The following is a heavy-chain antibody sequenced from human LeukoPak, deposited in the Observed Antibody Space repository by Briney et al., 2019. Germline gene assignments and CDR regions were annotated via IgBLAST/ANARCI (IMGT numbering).Heavy chain of an antibody. CDR2: INHSGST. CDR1: GGSFSGYY. CDR3: ARTSSSWYLGIRWFDP. V-gene: IGHV4-34*01. J-gene: IGHJ5*02. Sequence: SSETLSLTCAVYGGSFSGYYWSWIRQPPGKGLEWIGEINHSGSTNYNPSLKSRVTISVDTSKNQFSLKLSSVTAADTAVYYCARTSSSWYLGIRWFDPWGQGTLVTVSS. D-gene: IGHD6-13*01.